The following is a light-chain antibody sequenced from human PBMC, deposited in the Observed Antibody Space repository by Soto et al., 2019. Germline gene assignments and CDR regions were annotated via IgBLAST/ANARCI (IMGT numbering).Light chain of an antibody. CDR1: QSVSSSY. Sequence: EVVLTQSPGMLSLSGGERATLSCRASQSVSSSYLGWYQQRPGQAPRLLMYGASRRATGIPDRFSGSGSGTDFTLTISRLEPEDFAVYYCQQYGAQPYYFGQGTKLEIK. V-gene: IGKV3-20*01. CDR3: QQYGAQPYY. J-gene: IGKJ2*01. CDR2: GAS.